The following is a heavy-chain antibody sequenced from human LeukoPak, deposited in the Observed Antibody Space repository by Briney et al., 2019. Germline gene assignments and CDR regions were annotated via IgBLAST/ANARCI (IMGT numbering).Heavy chain of an antibody. CDR3: ARERITMIVVVITTSWFDP. V-gene: IGHV4-39*07. Sequence: SETLSLTCTVSGGSISSSGYYWTWIRQAPGMGLDWIGCIYYSGSTYYNPSLKSRVTISVDTSKNQFSLKLSSVTAADTAVYYCARERITMIVVVITTSWFDPWGQGTLVTVSS. J-gene: IGHJ5*02. CDR1: GGSISSSGYY. CDR2: IYYSGST. D-gene: IGHD3-22*01.